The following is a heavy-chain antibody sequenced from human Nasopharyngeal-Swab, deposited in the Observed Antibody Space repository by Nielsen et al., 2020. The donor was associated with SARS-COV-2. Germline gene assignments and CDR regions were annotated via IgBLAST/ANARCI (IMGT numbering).Heavy chain of an antibody. D-gene: IGHD3-10*01. J-gene: IGHJ4*02. CDR1: GFTFSNYN. Sequence: GGSLRLSCAASGFTFSNYNMNWVRQAPGKGLEWVSYITSTSSTIYYADSVKGRFTISRDNAENSLSLQINSLRAEDTAMYYCVSSYYGSAYWGQGTLVTVSS. CDR2: ITSTSSTI. CDR3: VSSYYGSAY. V-gene: IGHV3-48*04.